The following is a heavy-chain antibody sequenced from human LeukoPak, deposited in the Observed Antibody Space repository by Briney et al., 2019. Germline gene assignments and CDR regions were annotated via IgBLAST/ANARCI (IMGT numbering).Heavy chain of an antibody. Sequence: GGSLRLSCAASGFTFSSYTMSWVRQAPGKGLERVSAISGSGGSTYYADSVKGRFTSSRDNFKNTLYLKMNSLRAEETAVYYCAKGRYSHGTYFDYWGKGTLVTVSS. D-gene: IGHD4-11*01. J-gene: IGHJ4*02. CDR2: ISGSGGST. V-gene: IGHV3-23*01. CDR3: AKGRYSHGTYFDY. CDR1: GFTFSSYT.